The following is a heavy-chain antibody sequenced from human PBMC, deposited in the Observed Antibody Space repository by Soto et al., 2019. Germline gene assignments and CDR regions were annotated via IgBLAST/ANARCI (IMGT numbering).Heavy chain of an antibody. V-gene: IGHV3-7*03. CDR1: GFNFITYW. J-gene: IGHJ4*02. D-gene: IGHD5-18*01. Sequence: GCLRLSCSASGFNFITYWMSWVRDAPVKGLEWVANIKEDGTDKYYVDSVKGRLTVSRDNAKNLLYLQLNSLRAEDTAVYYCAREGFSYGPKGAVFDHWGQGSLVTVSS. CDR3: AREGFSYGPKGAVFDH. CDR2: IKEDGTDK.